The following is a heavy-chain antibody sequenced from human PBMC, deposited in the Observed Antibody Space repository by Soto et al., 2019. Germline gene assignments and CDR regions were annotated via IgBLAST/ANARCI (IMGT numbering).Heavy chain of an antibody. D-gene: IGHD2-2*03. Sequence: EVQVLESGGGLVQPGGSLRLSCAATGFTFSDFAMSWVRQAPGKGLEWVSRIYCGGNGPHYADSVKGRVTISRDNSKNTLYLQMNSLRAEDTAVYYCAKMEGMDQWAYSFAYWGQGTLVTVSS. CDR3: AKMEGMDQWAYSFAY. CDR1: GFTFSDFA. J-gene: IGHJ4*02. CDR2: IYCGGNGP. V-gene: IGHV3-23*03.